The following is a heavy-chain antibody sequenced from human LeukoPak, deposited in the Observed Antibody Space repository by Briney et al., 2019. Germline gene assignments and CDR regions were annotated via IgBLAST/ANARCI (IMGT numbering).Heavy chain of an antibody. CDR2: IRYDGSNK. Sequence: GGSLRLSCAASGFTFSSYGMHWVRQAPGKGLEWVAFIRYDGSNKYYADSVKGRFTISRDNSKNTLYLQMNSLRAEDTAVYYCASSGSVVPAADAFDIWGQGTMVTVSS. D-gene: IGHD2-2*01. J-gene: IGHJ3*02. CDR1: GFTFSSYG. CDR3: ASSGSVVPAADAFDI. V-gene: IGHV3-30*02.